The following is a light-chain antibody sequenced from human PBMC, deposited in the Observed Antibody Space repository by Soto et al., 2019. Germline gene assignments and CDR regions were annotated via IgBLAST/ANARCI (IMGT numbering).Light chain of an antibody. CDR2: KNN. Sequence: QSVLTQPPSASGTPGQRVTISCSGSSSNIGSNYVYWYQQLPGTAPKLLIYKNNQRPSGVPDRFSGPKSGTSASLAISGLRSEDEADYYCAAWDDSLSVYVFGTGTKVTVL. J-gene: IGLJ1*01. V-gene: IGLV1-47*01. CDR1: SSNIGSNY. CDR3: AAWDDSLSVYV.